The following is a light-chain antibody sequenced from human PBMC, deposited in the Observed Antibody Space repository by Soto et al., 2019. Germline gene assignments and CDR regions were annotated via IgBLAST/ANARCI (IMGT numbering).Light chain of an antibody. CDR2: DDT. V-gene: IGLV2-14*02. CDR3: SSYTCSSLYV. CDR1: VGL. J-gene: IGLJ1*01. Sequence: QSVLTQPASVSGSPGQSITISCTGTVGLVSWYQQHPGKVPKLIIYDDTKRPSGVSSRFSGSKSGNTASLTISGLQAEDEADYYCSSYTCSSLYVFGTGTKVTVL.